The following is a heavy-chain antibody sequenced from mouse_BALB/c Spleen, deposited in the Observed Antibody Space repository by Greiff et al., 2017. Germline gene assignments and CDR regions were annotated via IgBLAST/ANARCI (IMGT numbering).Heavy chain of an antibody. CDR2: INPSSGYT. D-gene: IGHD2-1*01. J-gene: IGHJ2*01. CDR3: ARWGYGNYLDY. CDR1: GYTFTSYT. V-gene: IGHV1-4*01. Sequence: QVQLKQSGAELARPGASVKMSCKASGYTFTSYTMHWVKQRPGQGLEWIGYINPSSGYTNYNQKFKDKATLTADKSSSTAYMQLSSLTSEDSAVYYCARWGYGNYLDYWGQGTTLTVSS.